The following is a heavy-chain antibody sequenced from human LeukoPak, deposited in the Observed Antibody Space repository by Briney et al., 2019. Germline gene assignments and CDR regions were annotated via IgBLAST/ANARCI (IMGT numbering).Heavy chain of an antibody. Sequence: VQPGGSLRLSCAASGFTFKTYAMSWVRQAPGKGLVWVSRINSDGSSTSYADSVKGRFTISRDNAKNTLYLQMNSLRAEDTAVYYCARGGRWLQFMGGNYFDYWGQGTLVTVSS. CDR2: INSDGSST. CDR1: GFTFKTYA. V-gene: IGHV3-74*01. CDR3: ARGGRWLQFMGGNYFDY. J-gene: IGHJ4*02. D-gene: IGHD5-24*01.